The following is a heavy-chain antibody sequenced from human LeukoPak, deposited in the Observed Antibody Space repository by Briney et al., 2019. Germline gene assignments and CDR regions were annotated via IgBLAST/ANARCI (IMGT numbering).Heavy chain of an antibody. V-gene: IGHV4-30-4*01. Sequence: SETLSLTCTVSGGSISSGDYYWSWIRQPPGKGLERIGYIYYSGSTYYNPSLKSRVTISVDTSKNQFSLKLSSVTAADTAVYYCARGYCSSTSCHKTRFDPWGQGTLVTVSS. CDR1: GGSISSGDYY. D-gene: IGHD2-2*02. CDR2: IYYSGST. J-gene: IGHJ5*02. CDR3: ARGYCSSTSCHKTRFDP.